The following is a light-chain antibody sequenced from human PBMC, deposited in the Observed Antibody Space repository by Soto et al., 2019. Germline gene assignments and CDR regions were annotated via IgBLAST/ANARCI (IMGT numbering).Light chain of an antibody. CDR3: QQYGSSPRT. Sequence: EIVLTQSPGTLSLSPGERATLSCWASQSLSSYLAWYQQKPGQAPRLLIYGASSRATGIPDRFSGSGSGTDFTLTISRLEPEDSAVYYCQQYGSSPRTFGQGTKVEIK. CDR2: GAS. V-gene: IGKV3-20*01. J-gene: IGKJ1*01. CDR1: QSLSSY.